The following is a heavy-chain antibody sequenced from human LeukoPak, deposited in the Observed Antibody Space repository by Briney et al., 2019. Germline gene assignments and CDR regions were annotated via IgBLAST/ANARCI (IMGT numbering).Heavy chain of an antibody. D-gene: IGHD3-9*01. J-gene: IGHJ5*02. CDR1: GYTFTSYD. V-gene: IGHV1-8*01. CDR3: ARDIKGNRYFDWLLSRGGTPYWFDP. Sequence: ASVKVSCKASGYTFTSYDINWVRQATGQGLEGMGWMNPNSGNTDYAQKFQGRVTMTRNTSISTAYMELSSLRSEDTAVYYCARDIKGNRYFDWLLSRGGTPYWFDPWGQGTLVTVSS. CDR2: MNPNSGNT.